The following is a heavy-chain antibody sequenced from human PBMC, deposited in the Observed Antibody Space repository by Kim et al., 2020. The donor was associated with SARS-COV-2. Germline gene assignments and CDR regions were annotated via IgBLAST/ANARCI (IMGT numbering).Heavy chain of an antibody. V-gene: IGHV1-2*02. D-gene: IGHD6-19*01. Sequence: NYAQRFKGRVTMTRDTSISTAYMELSRLRSDDTAVYFCARDRGAVARMDVWGQGTTVTVSS. J-gene: IGHJ6*02. CDR3: ARDRGAVARMDV.